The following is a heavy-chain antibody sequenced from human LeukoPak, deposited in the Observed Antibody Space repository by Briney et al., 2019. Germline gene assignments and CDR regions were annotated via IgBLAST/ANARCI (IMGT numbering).Heavy chain of an antibody. CDR1: GYTFTGYY. V-gene: IGHV1-2*02. J-gene: IGHJ4*02. D-gene: IGHD1-7*01. CDR2: INPNSGGT. CDR3: ARDDIGTMGAY. Sequence: ASVKVSCKASGYTFTGYYINWVRQAPGQGLEWMGWINPNSGGTNYAQKFQGRVTMTRDTSISTAYMELSRLRSDDTAVYYCARDDIGTMGAYWGQGTLVTVSS.